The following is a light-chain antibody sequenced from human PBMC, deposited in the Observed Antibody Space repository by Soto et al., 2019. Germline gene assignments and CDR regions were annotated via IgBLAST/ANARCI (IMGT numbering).Light chain of an antibody. V-gene: IGKV1-5*03. J-gene: IGKJ1*01. Sequence: DIQMTQSPSTLSASVGDRVTITCRASQSISTWLAWYQQEPGKAPKLLIHKASSLQSGVPSRFSGSGSGTDFTLTISSLHPDDFATYYCQQYNSYSPTFGPGTKVDI. CDR3: QQYNSYSPT. CDR2: KAS. CDR1: QSISTW.